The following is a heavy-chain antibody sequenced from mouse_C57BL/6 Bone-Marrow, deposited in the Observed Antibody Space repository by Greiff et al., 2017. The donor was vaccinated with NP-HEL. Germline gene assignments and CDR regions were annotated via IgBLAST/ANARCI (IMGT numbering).Heavy chain of an antibody. V-gene: IGHV1-81*01. J-gene: IGHJ2*01. D-gene: IGHD1-1*01. Sequence: VKLMESGAELARPGASVKLSCKASGYTFTSYGISWVKQRTGQGLEWIGEIYPRSGNTYYNEKFKGKATLTADKSSSTAYMELRSLTSEDSAVYFCEYYYGHFDYWGQGTTLTVSS. CDR3: EYYYGHFDY. CDR1: GYTFTSYG. CDR2: IYPRSGNT.